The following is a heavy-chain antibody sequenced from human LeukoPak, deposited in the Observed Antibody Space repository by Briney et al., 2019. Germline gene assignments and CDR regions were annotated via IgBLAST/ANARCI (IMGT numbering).Heavy chain of an antibody. J-gene: IGHJ4*02. CDR2: IYYTGST. CDR3: ARAPPGPFGVVIRKGTNCFDY. V-gene: IGHV4-39*01. D-gene: IGHD3-3*01. CDR1: GGSISSSSDY. Sequence: SETLSLTCTVSGGSISSSSDYWGWIRQPPGKGLEWIGSIYYTGSTYYNPSLRSRVAISVDTSKNQFSLKLSSVTAADTAVYYCARAPPGPFGVVIRKGTNCFDYWGQGTLVTVSS.